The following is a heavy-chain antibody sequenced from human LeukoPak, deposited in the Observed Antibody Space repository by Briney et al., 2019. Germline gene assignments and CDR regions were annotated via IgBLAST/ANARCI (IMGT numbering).Heavy chain of an antibody. V-gene: IGHV4-34*01. CDR2: INHSGST. J-gene: IGHJ4*02. CDR3: ARGSPPAYYYDSSGLDY. CDR1: DGSFSGYY. D-gene: IGHD3-22*01. Sequence: SETLSLTCAVYDGSFSGYYWSLIRQPPGKGLEWIGEINHSGSTNYNPSLKSRVTISVDTSKNQFSLKLSSVTAADTAVYYCARGSPPAYYYDSSGLDYWGQGTLVTVSS.